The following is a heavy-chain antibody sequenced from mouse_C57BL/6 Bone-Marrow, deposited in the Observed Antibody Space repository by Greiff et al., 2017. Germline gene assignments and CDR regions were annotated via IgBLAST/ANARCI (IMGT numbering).Heavy chain of an antibody. Sequence: VHLVESGPGLVQPSQSLSITCTVSGFSLTSYGVHWVRQSPGKGLEWLGVIWSGGSTDYNAAFISRLSISKDNSKSQVFFIMNSLQADDTAIYYCANSQLGRGAMDYWGQGTSVTVSS. CDR2: IWSGGST. V-gene: IGHV2-2*01. CDR1: GFSLTSYG. D-gene: IGHD4-1*02. CDR3: ANSQLGRGAMDY. J-gene: IGHJ4*01.